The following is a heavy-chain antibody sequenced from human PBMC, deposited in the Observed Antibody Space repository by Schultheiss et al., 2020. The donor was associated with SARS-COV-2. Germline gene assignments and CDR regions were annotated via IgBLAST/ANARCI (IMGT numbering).Heavy chain of an antibody. J-gene: IGHJ3*02. Sequence: SQTLSLTCTVSGGSIRSYYWSWIRQPPGKGLEWIGYIYYSGSTNYNPSLKSRVTISVDTSKNQFSLKVSSVTAADTAVYYCARQKSERYYDFWSGSPDAFDIWGQGTMVTVSS. CDR1: GGSIRSYY. CDR3: ARQKSERYYDFWSGSPDAFDI. D-gene: IGHD3-3*01. V-gene: IGHV4-59*08. CDR2: IYYSGST.